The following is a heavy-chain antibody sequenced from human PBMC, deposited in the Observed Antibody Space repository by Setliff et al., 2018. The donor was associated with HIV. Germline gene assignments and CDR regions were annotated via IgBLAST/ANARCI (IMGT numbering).Heavy chain of an antibody. CDR2: MNPNSGSR. D-gene: IGHD6-19*01. CDR1: GYTFTSDD. J-gene: IGHJ4*02. V-gene: IGHV1-8*03. CDR3: ARQSVSATFDS. Sequence: ASVKVSCKASGYTFTSDDTNWVRQATGQGLEWMGWMNPNSGSRGYAQKFQGRVTLTRETSASTAYMELSSLRSEDTAIYYWARQSVSATFDSWGQGTLVTVSS.